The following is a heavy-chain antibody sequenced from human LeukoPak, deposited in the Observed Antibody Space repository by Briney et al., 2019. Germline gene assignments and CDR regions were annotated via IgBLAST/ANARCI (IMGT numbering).Heavy chain of an antibody. CDR1: GYTFTSYA. CDR3: ASFPDYYGSGSSD. D-gene: IGHD3-10*01. CDR2: INGGNGNT. J-gene: IGHJ4*02. Sequence: GASVKVSCKASGYTFTSYAMHWVRQAPGQRLEWMGWINGGNGNTRYSQKLQGRVTITRDTSISTAYMELSRLRSDDTAVYYCASFPDYYGSGSSDWGQGTLVTVSS. V-gene: IGHV1-3*01.